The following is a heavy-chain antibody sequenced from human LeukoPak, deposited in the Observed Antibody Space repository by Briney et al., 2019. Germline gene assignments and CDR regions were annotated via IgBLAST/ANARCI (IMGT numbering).Heavy chain of an antibody. D-gene: IGHD6-19*01. Sequence: QPGRSLRLACAATGFTFSNYAIHWGRQAPGKGLEWVAFISDDGSRQHYADSAKGRFTISRDNSKNTLNLQMNSLRAEDTAVYYCARDRPVSGWYSFFDYWGQGTLVTVSS. J-gene: IGHJ4*02. CDR1: GFTFSNYA. CDR2: ISDDGSRQ. CDR3: ARDRPVSGWYSFFDY. V-gene: IGHV3-30-3*01.